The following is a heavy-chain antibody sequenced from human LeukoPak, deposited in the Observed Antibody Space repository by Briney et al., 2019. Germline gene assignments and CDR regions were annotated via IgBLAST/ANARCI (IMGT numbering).Heavy chain of an antibody. CDR1: GYTFTSYD. Sequence: ASVKVSCKASGYTFTSYDINWVRQATGQGLEWMGWMNPNSGNTGYAQKFQGRVTMTRNTSISTAYMALSSLRSEDTAVYYCARVSGYYDSSGYSYYYYGMDVWGQGTTVTVSS. CDR3: ARVSGYYDSSGYSYYYYGMDV. CDR2: MNPNSGNT. V-gene: IGHV1-8*01. J-gene: IGHJ6*02. D-gene: IGHD3-22*01.